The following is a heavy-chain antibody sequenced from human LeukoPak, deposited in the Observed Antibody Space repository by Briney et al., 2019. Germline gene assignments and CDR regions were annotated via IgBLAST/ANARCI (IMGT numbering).Heavy chain of an antibody. CDR2: ISGSGGST. J-gene: IGHJ4*02. CDR3: AKVRRIYSSSWYGFFDY. Sequence: PGGSLRLSCAASGFTFSSYAMSWVRQAPGKGLEWVSAISGSGGSTYYADSVKGRFTISRDNSKNTLYLQMNSLRAEDTAVYYCAKVRRIYSSSWYGFFDYWGQGTLVTVSS. CDR1: GFTFSSYA. V-gene: IGHV3-23*01. D-gene: IGHD6-13*01.